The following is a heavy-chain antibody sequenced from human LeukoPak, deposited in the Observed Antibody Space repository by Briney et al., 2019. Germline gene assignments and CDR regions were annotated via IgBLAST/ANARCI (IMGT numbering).Heavy chain of an antibody. CDR3: AKDIIAVAGELDY. V-gene: IGHV3-23*01. CDR2: ISGSGADT. Sequence: GSLRLSCAASGFTFSSYAMSWVRQAPGKGLEWVSAISGSGADTYYGDSVKGRFTISRDNSKNTLYLQMNSLRAEDTAVYYCAKDIIAVAGELDYWGQGTLVTVSS. J-gene: IGHJ4*02. CDR1: GFTFSSYA. D-gene: IGHD6-19*01.